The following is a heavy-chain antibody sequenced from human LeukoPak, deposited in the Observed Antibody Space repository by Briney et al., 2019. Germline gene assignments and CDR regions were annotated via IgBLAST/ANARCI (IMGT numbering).Heavy chain of an antibody. CDR1: VFTFSSYA. J-gene: IGHJ4*02. V-gene: IGHV3-23*01. CDR3: AIYVRGDFHY. Sequence: PAGSLRLSCATSVFTFSSYAMSWVRQAPGKGLKRVSTASGGGGSTCYADPVEGRFTISRANSKNTMYLQSNSPRAEATAVYYCAIYVRGDFHYWGQETLSTVSS. D-gene: IGHD3-10*01. CDR2: ASGGGGST.